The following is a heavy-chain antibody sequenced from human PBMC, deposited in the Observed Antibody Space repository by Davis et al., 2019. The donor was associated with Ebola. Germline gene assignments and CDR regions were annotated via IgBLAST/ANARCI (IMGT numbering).Heavy chain of an antibody. Sequence: AASVKVSCKASGGTFSSYAISWVRQAPGQGLEWMGRIIPILGIANYAQKFQGRVTITRDTSASTAYMELSSLRSEDTAVYYCARGDSGYYYGSGSYYPYNWFDPWGQGTLVTVSS. CDR3: ARGDSGYYYGSGSYYPYNWFDP. CDR2: IIPILGIA. V-gene: IGHV1-69*04. D-gene: IGHD3-10*01. CDR1: GGTFSSYA. J-gene: IGHJ5*02.